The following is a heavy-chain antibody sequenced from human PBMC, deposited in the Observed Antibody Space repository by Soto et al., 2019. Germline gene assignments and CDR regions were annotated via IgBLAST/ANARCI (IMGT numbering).Heavy chain of an antibody. CDR3: AKDRVESGLGEVDY. D-gene: IGHD3-16*01. Sequence: QVHLVESGGGVVQPGRSLRLSCAASGFTFSRHGMHWVRQAPGKGLEWVAVISYDGTNKYYVDSVKGRFTIFRDNSKNTLYLQMNSLRAEDTAVYHCAKDRVESGLGEVDYWGQGTLVTVSS. CDR2: ISYDGTNK. CDR1: GFTFSRHG. J-gene: IGHJ4*02. V-gene: IGHV3-30*18.